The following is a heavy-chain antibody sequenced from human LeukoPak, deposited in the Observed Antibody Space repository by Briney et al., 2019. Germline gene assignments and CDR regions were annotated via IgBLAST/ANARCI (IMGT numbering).Heavy chain of an antibody. CDR3: ARGPTKSIAAAGTRPRYFDL. CDR1: GGSFSGYY. CDR2: IKHSGST. D-gene: IGHD6-13*01. V-gene: IGHV4-34*01. Sequence: SETLSLTCAVYGGSFSGYYWSWIRQPPGKGLEWIGEIKHSGSTNYNPSLKSRVTISVDTSKNQFSLKLSSVTAADTAVYYCARGPTKSIAAAGTRPRYFDLWGRGTLVTVSS. J-gene: IGHJ2*01.